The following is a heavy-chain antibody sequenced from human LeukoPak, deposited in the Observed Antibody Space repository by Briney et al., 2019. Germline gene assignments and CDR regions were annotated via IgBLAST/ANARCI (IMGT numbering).Heavy chain of an antibody. J-gene: IGHJ3*02. CDR1: GYTFTDYF. D-gene: IGHD1-14*01. Sequence: VASVKVSCKASGYTFTDYFMHWVRQGPGQGLDWMGWINPKSGGTNYVQRFQGRVTMTRDASITTAYMQLSRLRSDDTAVYYCARPPIDGSIDGFEIWGQGTMVTVSS. CDR2: INPKSGGT. V-gene: IGHV1-2*02. CDR3: ARPPIDGSIDGFEI.